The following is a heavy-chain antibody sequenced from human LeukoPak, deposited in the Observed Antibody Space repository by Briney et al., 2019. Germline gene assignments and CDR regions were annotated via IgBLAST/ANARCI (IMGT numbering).Heavy chain of an antibody. J-gene: IGHJ4*02. V-gene: IGHV4-38-2*02. D-gene: IGHD3-10*01. CDR2: IYHSGST. CDR1: GYSISSGYY. Sequence: PSETLSLTRTVSGYSISSGYYWGWIRQPPGKGLEWIGSIYHSGSTYYNPSLKSRVTISVDTSKNQFSLKLSSVTAADTAVYYCARVGYGSGPLDYWGQGTLVTVSS. CDR3: ARVGYGSGPLDY.